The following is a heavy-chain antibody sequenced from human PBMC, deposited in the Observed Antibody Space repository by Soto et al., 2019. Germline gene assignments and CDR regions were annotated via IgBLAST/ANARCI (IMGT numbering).Heavy chain of an antibody. D-gene: IGHD5-18*01. V-gene: IGHV3-30*04. Sequence: GGSLRLSCAASGFTFSSYAMHWVRQAPGKGLEWVAVISYDGSNKYYADSVKGRFTISRDNSKNTLYLQMNSLRAEDTAVYYCAREGGYSYGYWYFDLWGRGTLVTVSS. CDR2: ISYDGSNK. CDR1: GFTFSSYA. CDR3: AREGGYSYGYWYFDL. J-gene: IGHJ2*01.